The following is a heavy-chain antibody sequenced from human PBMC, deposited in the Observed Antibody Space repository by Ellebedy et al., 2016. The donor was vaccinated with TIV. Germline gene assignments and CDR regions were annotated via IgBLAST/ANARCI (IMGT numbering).Heavy chain of an antibody. D-gene: IGHD2-2*01. CDR2: INPNSGGT. CDR1: GYTFTGYY. Sequence: ASVKVSCKASGYTFTGYYMHWVRQAPGQGLEWMGWINPNSGGTNYAQKFQGRVTMTRDTSISTAYMELSRLRSDDTAVYYCARDVVPARHNARYNWFDPWGQGTLVTVSS. V-gene: IGHV1-2*02. J-gene: IGHJ5*02. CDR3: ARDVVPARHNARYNWFDP.